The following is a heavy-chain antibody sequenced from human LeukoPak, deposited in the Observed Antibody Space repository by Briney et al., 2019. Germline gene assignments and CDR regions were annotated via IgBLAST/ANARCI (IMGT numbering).Heavy chain of an antibody. CDR1: GFTFTNYD. V-gene: IGHV3-33*01. D-gene: IGHD6-19*01. CDR3: ARGRAIAVDATRNYWFDF. J-gene: IGHJ4*02. CDR2: IWFDDTNK. Sequence: PGTSLRLSCAVSGFTFTNYDTLWVRQTPGKGLEWVAVIWFDDTNKYYAGSVKGRFTISRDNSKNTVYLQMNSLRAEDTAVYYCARGRAIAVDATRNYWFDFWGQGALVTVSS.